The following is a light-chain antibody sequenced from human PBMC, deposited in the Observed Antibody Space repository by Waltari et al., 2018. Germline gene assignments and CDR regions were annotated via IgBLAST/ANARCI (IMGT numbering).Light chain of an antibody. CDR1: SGNIASNY. J-gene: IGLJ2*01. CDR3: QSYDAVSPVI. Sequence: NFMLTQPHSVSGSPGKTVTISCTGSSGNIASNYVPWYQQRPGSAPTIVIYEDDQRPSGVPDRFSGSIDASSNSASLTISGLETEDEADYYCQSYDAVSPVIFGGGTRLAVL. V-gene: IGLV6-57*02. CDR2: EDD.